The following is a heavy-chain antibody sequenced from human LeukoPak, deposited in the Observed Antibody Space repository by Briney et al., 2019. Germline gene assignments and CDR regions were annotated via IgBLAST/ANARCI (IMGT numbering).Heavy chain of an antibody. Sequence: GASVKVSSKASGYTFTSYGISWVRQAPGQGLEWMGWISGYNGNTNYAQKVQGRVNMTTDISTSTAYMELRSLRSDDTAVYYCARAPRGYSYGYLDFWGQGSLVTVSS. D-gene: IGHD5-18*01. J-gene: IGHJ4*02. CDR2: ISGYNGNT. V-gene: IGHV1-18*04. CDR1: GYTFTSYG. CDR3: ARAPRGYSYGYLDF.